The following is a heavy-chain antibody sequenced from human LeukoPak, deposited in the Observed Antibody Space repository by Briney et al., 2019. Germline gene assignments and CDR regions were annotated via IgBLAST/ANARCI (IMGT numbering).Heavy chain of an antibody. CDR1: GGSFSGYY. V-gene: IGHV4-34*01. J-gene: IGHJ5*02. CDR2: INHSGST. CDR3: AGARFGSGWYPGVYWFDP. Sequence: PSETLSLTCAVYGGSFSGYYWSWIRQPPGKGLEWIGEINHSGSTNYNPSLKSRVTISVDTSKNQFSLKLSSVTAADTAVYYCAGARFGSGWYPGVYWFDPRGQGTLVTVSS. D-gene: IGHD6-19*01.